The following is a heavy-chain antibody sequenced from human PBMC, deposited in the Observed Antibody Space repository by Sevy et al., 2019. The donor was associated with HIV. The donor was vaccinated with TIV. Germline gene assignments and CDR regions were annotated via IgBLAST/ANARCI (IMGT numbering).Heavy chain of an antibody. CDR1: RFRFSSYE. CDR2: ISNSGTNI. V-gene: IGHV3-48*03. Sequence: GGSLRLSCAASRFRFSSYEMNWVRQAPGKGLEWVASISNSGTNIYYSDSVRGRFTISRDTAKNSLYLQMNSLRAEDTAVYYCARDLPPSTTTVAHFDYWGHGTLVTVSS. D-gene: IGHD4-17*01. J-gene: IGHJ4*01. CDR3: ARDLPPSTTTVAHFDY.